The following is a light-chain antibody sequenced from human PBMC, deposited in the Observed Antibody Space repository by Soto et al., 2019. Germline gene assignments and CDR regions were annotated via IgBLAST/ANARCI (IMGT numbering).Light chain of an antibody. J-gene: IGLJ1*01. V-gene: IGLV2-14*01. CDR2: EVS. CDR1: SSDVGGYNY. CDR3: SSYTSTSTPCV. Sequence: QSVLTQPASVSGSPGQSITISCTGTSSDVGGYNYVSWYQLHPGKAPKLIIYEVSHRPSGASNHFSGYKSGNTASLNISGLQAEDEADYYCSSYTSTSTPCVFGTGTKVTVL.